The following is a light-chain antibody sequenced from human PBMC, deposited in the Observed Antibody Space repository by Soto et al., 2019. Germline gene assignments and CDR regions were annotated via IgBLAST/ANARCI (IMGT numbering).Light chain of an antibody. J-gene: IGLJ1*01. Sequence: QSVLAQPPSASGSPGQSVTISCTGTSSDVGGYNYVSWYQQRPGKAPKLIIYEVTKRPSGVPDRVFGSKSGNTASLAISGLQYEDEADYYCAAWDDSLNYVFGNGTKVTVL. CDR1: SSDVGGYNY. CDR2: EVT. CDR3: AAWDDSLNYV. V-gene: IGLV2-8*01.